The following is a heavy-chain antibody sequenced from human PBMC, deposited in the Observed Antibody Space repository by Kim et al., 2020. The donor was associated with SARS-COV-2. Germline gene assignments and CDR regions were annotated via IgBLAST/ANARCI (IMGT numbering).Heavy chain of an antibody. CDR2: INTNTGNP. D-gene: IGHD3-9*01. J-gene: IGHJ4*02. Sequence: ASVKVSCKASGYTFTSYAMNWVRQAPGQGLEWMGWINTNTGNPTYAQGFTGRFVFSLDTSVSTAYLQISSLKAEDTAVYYCAREGEIYDILTGYYKVFDYWGQGTLVTVSS. V-gene: IGHV7-4-1*02. CDR3: AREGEIYDILTGYYKVFDY. CDR1: GYTFTSYA.